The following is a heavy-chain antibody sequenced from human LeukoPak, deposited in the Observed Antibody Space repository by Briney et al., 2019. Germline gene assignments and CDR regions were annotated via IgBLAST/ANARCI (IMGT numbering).Heavy chain of an antibody. CDR1: GFTFGDYA. Sequence: PGGSLRLSCTASGFTFGDYAMSWFRQAPGKGLEWVSSISSSSSYIYYADSVKGRFTISRDNAKNSLYLQMNSLRAEDTAVYYCARVFPEYYFDYWGQGTLVTVSS. J-gene: IGHJ4*02. V-gene: IGHV3-21*01. CDR3: ARVFPEYYFDY. CDR2: ISSSSSYI. D-gene: IGHD3-3*01.